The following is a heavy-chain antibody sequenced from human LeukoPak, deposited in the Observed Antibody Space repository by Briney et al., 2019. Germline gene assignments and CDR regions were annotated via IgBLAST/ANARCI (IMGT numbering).Heavy chain of an antibody. CDR1: GLIFRTYS. V-gene: IGHV3-48*01. CDR3: AIHNWFDP. CDR2: ISSSSSTI. Sequence: GGSLRLSCAASGLIFRTYSMNWVRQAPGKGLEWVSYISSSSSTIYYPDSVKGRFTISRDNAKNSLYLQMNSLRAEDTAVYYCAIHNWFDPWGQGTLVTVSS. J-gene: IGHJ5*02.